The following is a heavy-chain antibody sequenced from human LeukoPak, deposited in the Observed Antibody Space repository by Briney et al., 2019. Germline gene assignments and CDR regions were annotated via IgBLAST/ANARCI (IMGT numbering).Heavy chain of an antibody. Sequence: ASVKVSCKTSGYTFTSYYMHWVRQAPGQGLEWMGWVNPTSGGTNYAQKFQGRVTMTRDTSISTGCMQLSSLRSDHTAVYYCARFYYYYASSGILTLYFDYWGQGTLVTVSS. D-gene: IGHD3-22*01. CDR1: GYTFTSYY. V-gene: IGHV1-2*02. CDR3: ARFYYYYASSGILTLYFDY. J-gene: IGHJ4*02. CDR2: VNPTSGGT.